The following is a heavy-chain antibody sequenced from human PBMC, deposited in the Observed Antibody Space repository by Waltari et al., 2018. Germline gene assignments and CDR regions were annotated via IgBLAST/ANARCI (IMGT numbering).Heavy chain of an antibody. V-gene: IGHV3-21*01. CDR2: ISSSSSYI. CDR3: ARDLRAFDI. CDR1: GFTFSSYS. J-gene: IGHJ3*02. D-gene: IGHD4-17*01. Sequence: EVQLVESGGGLVKPGGSLRLSCAASGFTFSSYSMNWVRQAPGKGREWVSSISSSSSYIYYADSVKGRFTIARDNAKNSLYLQMNSLRAEDTAVYYCARDLRAFDIWGQGTMVTVSS.